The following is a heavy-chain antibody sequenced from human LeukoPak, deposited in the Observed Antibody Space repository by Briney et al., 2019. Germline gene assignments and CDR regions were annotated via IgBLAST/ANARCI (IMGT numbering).Heavy chain of an antibody. Sequence: GGSLRLSCAASGFTFSSYGMHWVRQAPGKGLEWVAFIRYDGSNKYYADSVKGRFTISRDNSKDTLYLQMNSLRAEGTAVYYCAKGGGREALTIFGVVRGNYFDYWGQGTLVTVSS. D-gene: IGHD3-3*01. CDR2: IRYDGSNK. V-gene: IGHV3-30*02. CDR3: AKGGGREALTIFGVVRGNYFDY. CDR1: GFTFSSYG. J-gene: IGHJ4*02.